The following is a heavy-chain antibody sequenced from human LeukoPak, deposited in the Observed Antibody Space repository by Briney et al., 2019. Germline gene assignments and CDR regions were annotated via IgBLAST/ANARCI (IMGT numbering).Heavy chain of an antibody. Sequence: VASVKVSCKASGGTFSSYAISWVRQAPGQGLEWMGRIIPILGIANYAQKFQGRVTITADKSTSTAYMELSSLRSEDTAVYYCARWTETYCSGGSCYDYWGQGTLVTVSS. CDR3: ARWTETYCSGGSCYDY. CDR1: GGTFSSYA. J-gene: IGHJ4*02. V-gene: IGHV1-69*04. CDR2: IIPILGIA. D-gene: IGHD2-15*01.